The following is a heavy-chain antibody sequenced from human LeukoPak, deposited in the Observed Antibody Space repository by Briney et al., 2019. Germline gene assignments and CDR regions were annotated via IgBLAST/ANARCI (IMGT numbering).Heavy chain of an antibody. CDR1: GFTFSSYS. D-gene: IGHD5-24*01. V-gene: IGHV3-21*01. CDR2: ISSSSSYI. J-gene: IGHJ4*02. Sequence: KAGGSLRLSCAASGFTFSSYSMNWVRQAPGKGLEWVSSISSSSSYIYYADSVKGRFTISRDSAKNSLYLQMNSLRAEDTAVYYCARVGIGVATTDYWGQGTLVTVSS. CDR3: ARVGIGVATTDY.